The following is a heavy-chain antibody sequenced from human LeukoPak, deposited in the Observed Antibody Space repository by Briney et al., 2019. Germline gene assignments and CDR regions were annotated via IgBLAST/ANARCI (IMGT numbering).Heavy chain of an antibody. J-gene: IGHJ5*02. V-gene: IGHV4-30-2*01. CDR3: ARTGYCSSTSCYGVGNNWFDP. D-gene: IGHD2-2*01. Sequence: SETLSLTCTVSGGSISSGGYYWSWIRQPPGKGLEWIGYIYHSGSTYYNPSLKSRVTISVDRSKDQFSLKLSSVTAADTAVYYCARTGYCSSTSCYGVGNNWFDPWGQGTLVTVSS. CDR1: GGSISSGGYY. CDR2: IYHSGST.